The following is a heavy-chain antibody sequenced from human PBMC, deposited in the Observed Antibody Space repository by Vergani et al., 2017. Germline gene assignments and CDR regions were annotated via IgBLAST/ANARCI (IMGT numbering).Heavy chain of an antibody. CDR1: GGSFSGYY. V-gene: IGHV4-34*01. D-gene: IGHD3-3*01. Sequence: QVQLQQWGAGLLKPSETLSLTCAVYGGSFSGYYWSWIRQPPGKGLEWIGEINHSGSTNYNPSLKSRVTISVDTSKNQFSLKLSSVTAADTAVYYCARVQELYDFWSGYRVRYDYYVDVGGKGTTVTVSS. J-gene: IGHJ6*03. CDR2: INHSGST. CDR3: ARVQELYDFWSGYRVRYDYYVDV.